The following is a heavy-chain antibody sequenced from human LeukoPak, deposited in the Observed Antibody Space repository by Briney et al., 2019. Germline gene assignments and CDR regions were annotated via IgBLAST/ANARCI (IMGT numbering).Heavy chain of an antibody. D-gene: IGHD3-16*02. J-gene: IGHJ5*02. V-gene: IGHV1-24*01. CDR2: FDPEDGET. CDR3: ARDRRYDYVWGSYRYQNWFDP. CDR1: GYTLTELS. Sequence: GASVKVSCKVSGYTLTELSMHWVRQAPGKGLEWMGGFDPEDGETIYAQKFQGRVTMTRDTSISTAYMELSRLRSDDTAVYYCARDRRYDYVWGSYRYQNWFDPWGQGTLVTVSS.